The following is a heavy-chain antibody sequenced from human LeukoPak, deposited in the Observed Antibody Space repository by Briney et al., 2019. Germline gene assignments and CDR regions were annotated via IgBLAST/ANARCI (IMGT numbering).Heavy chain of an antibody. J-gene: IGHJ3*02. CDR3: ARGSSLRDADAFDI. D-gene: IGHD4-17*01. CDR1: GGSFSGYY. CDR2: INHSGST. V-gene: IGHV4-34*01. Sequence: SETLSLTCAVYGGSFSGYYWSWIRQPPGKGLEWIGEINHSGSTNYNPSLKSRVTISVDTSKNQFSLKLSSVTAADTAVYYCARGSSLRDADAFDIWGQGTMVTVSS.